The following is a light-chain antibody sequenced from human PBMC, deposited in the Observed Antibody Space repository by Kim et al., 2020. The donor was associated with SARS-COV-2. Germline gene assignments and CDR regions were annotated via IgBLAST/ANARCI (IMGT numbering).Light chain of an antibody. Sequence: SGGDRVIITCRASQSISSWLAWYQQKPGKAPKLLIYKASTLGTGVPSRFSGSGSGTEFTLTISSLQPGDFATYYCQQYYSYSPLTFGGGTKVDIK. CDR2: KAS. CDR1: QSISSW. CDR3: QQYYSYSPLT. V-gene: IGKV1-5*03. J-gene: IGKJ4*01.